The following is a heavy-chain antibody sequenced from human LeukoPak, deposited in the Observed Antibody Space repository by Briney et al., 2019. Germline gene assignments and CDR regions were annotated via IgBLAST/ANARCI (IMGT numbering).Heavy chain of an antibody. V-gene: IGHV3-48*03. J-gene: IGHJ5*02. CDR2: ISSSGSTI. CDR1: GFTFSSYE. Sequence: GGSLRLSCAASGFTFSSYEVNWVRQAPGKGLEWVSYISSSGSTIYYADSVKGRFTISRDNAKNSLYLQMNRLRAEDTAIYYCVPYNWFDPWGQGTLVTVSS. CDR3: VPYNWFDP.